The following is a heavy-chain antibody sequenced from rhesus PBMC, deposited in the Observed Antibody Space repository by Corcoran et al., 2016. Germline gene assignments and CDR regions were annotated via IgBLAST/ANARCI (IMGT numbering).Heavy chain of an antibody. CDR1: GYSISSGYY. J-gene: IGHJ4*01. CDR2: ITYSGST. CDR3: ARGPHYSGSYYFDY. D-gene: IGHD3-16*01. Sequence: QVQLQESGPGLVKPSETLSLTCAVSGYSISSGYYWSWLRQPPGQGLEWIWYITYSGSTSYNPSLKSRFTISRDTSKNQLSLKLSSVTAADTAVYYCARGPHYSGSYYFDYWGQGVLVTVSS. V-gene: IGHV4-122*02.